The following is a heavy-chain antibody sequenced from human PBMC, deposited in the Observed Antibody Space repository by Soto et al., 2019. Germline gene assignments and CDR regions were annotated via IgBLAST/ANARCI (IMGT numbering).Heavy chain of an antibody. J-gene: IGHJ4*02. CDR2: IFVTSTTI. CDR3: ARDKDWAFDY. Sequence: EVQLVESGGGLVQPGGSLRLSCGASGFTFSSYSMVWVRQAPGKGLEWISYIFVTSTTIYYADSVKGRFTVSRDNTQNSLFLLMNSLRAEDTAIYYCARDKDWAFDYWGQGTLVTVSS. CDR1: GFTFSSYS. V-gene: IGHV3-48*04. D-gene: IGHD3-9*01.